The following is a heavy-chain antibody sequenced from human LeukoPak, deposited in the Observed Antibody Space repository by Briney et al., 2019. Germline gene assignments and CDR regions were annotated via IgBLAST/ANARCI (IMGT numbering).Heavy chain of an antibody. CDR2: INPNSGDT. V-gene: IGHV1-2*02. CDR3: ARAGGEGWAFDI. D-gene: IGHD3-10*01. Sequence: ASVKVSCKASGYIFTGYYMHWVRQAPGQGLEWMGWINPNSGDTNYAQKFQGRVTMTRDTSISTAYMELSRLRSEDTAVYYCARAGGEGWAFDIWGQGTMVTVSS. J-gene: IGHJ3*02. CDR1: GYIFTGYY.